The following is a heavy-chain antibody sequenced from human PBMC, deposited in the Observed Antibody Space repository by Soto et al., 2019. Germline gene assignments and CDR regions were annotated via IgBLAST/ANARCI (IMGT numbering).Heavy chain of an antibody. V-gene: IGHV7-4-1*01. D-gene: IGHD3-3*01. CDR1: GYTFTSYA. Sequence: ASVKVSCKASGYTFTSYAMNWVRQAPGQGLEWMGWINTNTGNPTYAQGFTGRFVFSLDTSVSTAYLQICSLKAEDTAVYYCARDVLDYDFWSGYYSDYYYYGMDVWGQGTTVTVSS. J-gene: IGHJ6*02. CDR2: INTNTGNP. CDR3: ARDVLDYDFWSGYYSDYYYYGMDV.